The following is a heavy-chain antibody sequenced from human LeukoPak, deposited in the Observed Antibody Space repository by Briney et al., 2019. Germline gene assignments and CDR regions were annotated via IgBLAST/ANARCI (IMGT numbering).Heavy chain of an antibody. D-gene: IGHD3-22*01. CDR2: INAGNGNT. J-gene: IGHJ4*02. Sequence: ASVKVSCKASGYTFTSYAMHWVRQAPGQRLEWMGWINAGNGNTKYSQMFQGRVTMTEDTSTDTAYMELSSLRSEDTAVYYCATGGDYYYDSSGYFPFDYWGQGTLVTVSS. V-gene: IGHV1-3*01. CDR1: GYTFTSYA. CDR3: ATGGDYYYDSSGYFPFDY.